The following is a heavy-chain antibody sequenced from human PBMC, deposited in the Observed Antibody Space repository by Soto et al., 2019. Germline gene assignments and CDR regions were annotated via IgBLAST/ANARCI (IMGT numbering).Heavy chain of an antibody. J-gene: IGHJ6*02. D-gene: IGHD6-6*01. Sequence: QVQLVQSGAEVKKPGSSVKVSCKTSGGTFNRYGISWVRQAPGQGLEWMGGIIPIFGTGNYAQKFQGRVTITADESTTTAHIELRSLTSEDTAVYFCARATTSHSYYFYGMDVWGQGTTVTVSS. CDR3: ARATTSHSYYFYGMDV. CDR2: IIPIFGTG. V-gene: IGHV1-69*12. CDR1: GGTFNRYG.